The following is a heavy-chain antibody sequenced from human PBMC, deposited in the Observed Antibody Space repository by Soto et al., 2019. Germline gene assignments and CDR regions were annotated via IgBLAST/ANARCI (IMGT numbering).Heavy chain of an antibody. V-gene: IGHV4-31*03. J-gene: IGHJ5*02. CDR3: AREGQLVSPNLCAP. Sequence: QVQLQESGPGLVKPSQTLSLTCTVSGGSISSGGYSWSWIRQHPGKGLEWIGYIYYSWSTYYNPSLKSRVMTSVATSKNQFSLKLRSVTSADTAVYYCAREGQLVSPNLCAPWGQLTLFTVSS. D-gene: IGHD6-13*01. CDR2: IYYSWST. CDR1: GGSISSGGYS.